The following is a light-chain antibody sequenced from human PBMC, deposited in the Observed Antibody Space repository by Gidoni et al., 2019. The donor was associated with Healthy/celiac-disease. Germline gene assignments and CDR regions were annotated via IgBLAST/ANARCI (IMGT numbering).Light chain of an antibody. Sequence: EMGWTQSPATLSLSPGERAPLPCRASRGVSSYLAWYKQKPGQAPRLLIYDASNRATGIPARFSGSGSGTDFTLTISSLEPEDFAVYYCQQRSNWLTFGGGTKVEIK. J-gene: IGKJ4*01. V-gene: IGKV3-11*01. CDR2: DAS. CDR3: QQRSNWLT. CDR1: RGVSSY.